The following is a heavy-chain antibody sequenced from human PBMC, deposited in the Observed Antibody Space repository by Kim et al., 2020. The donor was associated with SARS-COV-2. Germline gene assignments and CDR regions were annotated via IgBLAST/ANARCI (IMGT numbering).Heavy chain of an antibody. CDR3: ARGDVGIVSRYFDF. Sequence: GGSLRLSCAASGFSVNANNMMWVRQAPGKGLEWVAALYMGGSTFYADSVKDRFTISRDNSKNTLYLQMSSLRDEDTAVYYCARGDVGIVSRYFDFWGQGT. CDR1: GFSVNANN. CDR2: LYMGGST. D-gene: IGHD2-15*01. J-gene: IGHJ4*02. V-gene: IGHV3-66*01.